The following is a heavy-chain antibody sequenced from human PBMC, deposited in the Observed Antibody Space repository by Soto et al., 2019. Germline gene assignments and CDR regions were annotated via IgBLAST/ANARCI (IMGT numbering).Heavy chain of an antibody. D-gene: IGHD2-2*02. J-gene: IGHJ3*02. V-gene: IGHV1-46*01. Sequence: ASVKVSCKASGYTFTSYYMHWVRQAPGQGLEWMGIINPSGGSTSYAQKFQGRVTITADESTSTAYMELSGLRSEDTARYYCARRGDEIYLNAFDIWGQGTMVTVSS. CDR3: ARRGDEIYLNAFDI. CDR1: GYTFTSYY. CDR2: INPSGGST.